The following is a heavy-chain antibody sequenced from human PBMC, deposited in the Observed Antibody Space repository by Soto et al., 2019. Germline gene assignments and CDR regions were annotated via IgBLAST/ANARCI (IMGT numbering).Heavy chain of an antibody. V-gene: IGHV3-30*18. CDR3: AKDANNYDFWTTVSNAYYYMDV. Sequence: GGSLRLSCAASGFTFSSYGMHWVRQAPGKGLEWVAVISYDGSNKYYADSVKGRFTISRDNSKNTLYLQMNSLRAEDTAVYYCAKDANNYDFWTTVSNAYYYMDVWGKGTTVTVSS. CDR1: GFTFSSYG. J-gene: IGHJ6*03. D-gene: IGHD3-3*01. CDR2: ISYDGSNK.